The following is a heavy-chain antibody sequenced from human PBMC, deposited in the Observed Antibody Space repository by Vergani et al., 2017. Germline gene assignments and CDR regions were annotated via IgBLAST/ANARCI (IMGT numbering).Heavy chain of an antibody. Sequence: QVQLQESGPGLVKPSGTLSLTCAVSGDSISSNNGWSWVRQPPGKGLEWIGESHHSGSTNYNPSLKRRVTMSVDKSRNLFSLELGAVTSADSAVYYCARGYYDSSRWGQGTLVTVSS. J-gene: IGHJ4*02. D-gene: IGHD3-22*01. CDR3: ARGYYDSSR. V-gene: IGHV4-4*02. CDR1: GDSISSNNG. CDR2: SHHSGST.